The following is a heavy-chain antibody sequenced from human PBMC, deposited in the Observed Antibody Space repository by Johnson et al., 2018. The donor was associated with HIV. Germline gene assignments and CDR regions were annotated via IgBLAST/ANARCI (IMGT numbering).Heavy chain of an antibody. CDR3: ARGGYNWNDFLNDAFDM. D-gene: IGHD1-1*01. CDR2: IGRSGTTI. J-gene: IGHJ3*02. Sequence: QVPLVEAAGGLVTPGGSLTLSCPASGFSISDYYMSWIRPALGKGLEWISYIGRSGTTIYYADSVKGRITMSRDITKNSLYLQMSSLRPEHTAVYYCARGGYNWNDFLNDAFDMWGQGTVVTVSS. V-gene: IGHV3-11*04. CDR1: GFSISDYY.